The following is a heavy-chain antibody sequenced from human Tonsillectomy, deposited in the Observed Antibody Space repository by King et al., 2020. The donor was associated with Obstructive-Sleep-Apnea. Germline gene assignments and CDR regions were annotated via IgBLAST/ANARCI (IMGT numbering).Heavy chain of an antibody. Sequence: QLQESGPGLVKPSETLSLTCTVSGGSISSSNYYWGWIRQPPGKGLEWIGNIYYSGSTYSNPSLTSRVTISVDTSTNQFSLKLNSVTAADTAVYYCARDQGGYYDSSGYNDYWGQGTLVTVSS. CDR2: IYYSGST. CDR3: ARDQGGYYDSSGYNDY. J-gene: IGHJ4*02. V-gene: IGHV4-39*07. D-gene: IGHD3-22*01. CDR1: GGSISSSNYY.